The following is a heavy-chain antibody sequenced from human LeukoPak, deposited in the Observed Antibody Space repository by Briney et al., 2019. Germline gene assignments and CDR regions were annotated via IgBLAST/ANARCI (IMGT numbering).Heavy chain of an antibody. J-gene: IGHJ4*02. CDR3: TTGPPFENSGSLY. CDR2: ISYDGSNK. V-gene: IGHV3-30*03. CDR1: GFTFSSYG. Sequence: GGSLRLPCAASGFTFSSYGMHWVRQAPGKGLEWVAVISYDGSNKYYADSVKGRFTISRDNSKNTLYLQMNSLKTEDTAVYYCTTGPPFENSGSLYWGQGTLVTVSS. D-gene: IGHD1-26*01.